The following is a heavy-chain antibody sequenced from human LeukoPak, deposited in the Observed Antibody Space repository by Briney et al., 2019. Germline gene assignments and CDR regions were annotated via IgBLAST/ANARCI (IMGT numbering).Heavy chain of an antibody. J-gene: IGHJ4*02. CDR3: ARRLASGSADY. D-gene: IGHD1-26*01. CDR1: GGSISSSSYY. Sequence: SETLSLTCTVSGGSISSSSYYWGWIRQPPGKGLEWIGSIYYSGSTYYNPSLKSRVTISVDTSKNQFSLKLSSVTAADTAVYYCARRLASGSADYWGQGTLVTVSS. CDR2: IYYSGST. V-gene: IGHV4-39*07.